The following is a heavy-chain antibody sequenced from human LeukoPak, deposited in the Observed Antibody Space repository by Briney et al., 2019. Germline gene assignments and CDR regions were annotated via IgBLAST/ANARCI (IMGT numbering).Heavy chain of an antibody. J-gene: IGHJ4*02. V-gene: IGHV3-9*01. CDR2: ISWNSGSI. Sequence: PGRSLRLSCAASGFTFDDYAMHWVRQAPGKGLEWVSGISWNSGSIGYADSVKGRFTISRDNAKNSLYLQMNSLRAEDTALYYCAKDRGGTVDGDYYLDYWGQGTLVTVSS. CDR1: GFTFDDYA. D-gene: IGHD4-17*01. CDR3: AKDRGGTVDGDYYLDY.